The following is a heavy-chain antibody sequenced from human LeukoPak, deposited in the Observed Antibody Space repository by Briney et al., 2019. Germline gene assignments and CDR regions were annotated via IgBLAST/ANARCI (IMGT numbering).Heavy chain of an antibody. V-gene: IGHV1-3*04. CDR3: ARDYYDILTGYPQGMDV. J-gene: IGHJ6*04. D-gene: IGHD3-9*01. CDR2: INTGNGNT. CDR1: GYTFTSYA. Sequence: ASVKVSCKASGYTFTSYAMHWVRQAPGQRLEWMGWINTGNGNTKYSQKFQGRVTITRDTSANTTHMELSSLRSEDTAVYYCARDYYDILTGYPQGMDVWGKGTTVTVSS.